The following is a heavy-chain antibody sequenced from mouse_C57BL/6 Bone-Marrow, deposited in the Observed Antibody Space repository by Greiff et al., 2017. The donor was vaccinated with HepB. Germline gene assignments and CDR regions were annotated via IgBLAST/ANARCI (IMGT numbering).Heavy chain of an antibody. CDR1: GYTFTSYW. D-gene: IGHD1-1*01. CDR3: ASPNYVYYAMDY. J-gene: IGHJ4*01. Sequence: VQLQQPGAELVRPGTSVQLSCKASGYTFTSYWMHWVKQRPGQGLEWIGVIDPSDSYTNYNQKFKGKATLTVDKSSSTAYLQLSSLTSEDSAVYYCASPNYVYYAMDYWGQGTSVTVSS. CDR2: IDPSDSYT. V-gene: IGHV1-59*01.